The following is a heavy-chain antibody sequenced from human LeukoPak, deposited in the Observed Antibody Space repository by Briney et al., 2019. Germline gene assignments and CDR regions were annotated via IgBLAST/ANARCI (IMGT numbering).Heavy chain of an antibody. Sequence: KPGGSLRLPCAAPGFPFSSSSMNWVRQAPGKGLEWVSPISSSSSYIYYAASVKGRLTISRDNAKNSLYLQMNSLSGEDTAVYYCARERVYCSSTSCYVLPVAIGAFDYWGQGTLVTVSS. D-gene: IGHD2-2*01. CDR3: ARERVYCSSTSCYVLPVAIGAFDY. CDR1: GFPFSSSS. J-gene: IGHJ4*02. CDR2: ISSSSSYI. V-gene: IGHV3-21*01.